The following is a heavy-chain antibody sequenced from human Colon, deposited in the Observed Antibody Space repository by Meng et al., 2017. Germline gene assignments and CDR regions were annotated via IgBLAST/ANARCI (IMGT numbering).Heavy chain of an antibody. V-gene: IGHV1-8*01. Sequence: QVQLVQSGAAVKKPGASVRVSCKASGYTFTALDINWVRQATGQGLEWMGWINPNSGETGYAQKFQGRFTMTRDTSISTFYMELSSLTSDDTAVYYCARGIWEGFDYWGQGALVTVST. D-gene: IGHD1-26*01. J-gene: IGHJ4*02. CDR1: GYTFTALD. CDR3: ARGIWEGFDY. CDR2: INPNSGET.